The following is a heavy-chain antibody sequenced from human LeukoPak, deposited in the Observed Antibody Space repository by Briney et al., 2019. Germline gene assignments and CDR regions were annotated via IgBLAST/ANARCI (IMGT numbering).Heavy chain of an antibody. CDR3: ARDYGSGSHFDY. CDR1: GFTFNTYT. CDR2: ISSTSLYI. V-gene: IGHV3-21*01. D-gene: IGHD1-26*01. Sequence: PGGSLRLSCSASGFTFNTYTMHWVRQAPGKGLEWVSSISSTSLYISYTDSLKGRFTISRDNAKSSLYLHIHSLRAGDTAIYFCARDYGSGSHFDYWGPGTLVTVSS. J-gene: IGHJ4*02.